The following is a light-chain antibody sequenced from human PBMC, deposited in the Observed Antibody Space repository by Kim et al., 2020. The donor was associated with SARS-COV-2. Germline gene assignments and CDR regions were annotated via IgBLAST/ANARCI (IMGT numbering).Light chain of an antibody. CDR1: QRVETAP. Sequence: LSPAERAPPSCRASQRVETAPLAWYQRKGGQAPSLFIYETYKRAAGIPDRFSGGGSGTDFTLTISRLEPEDSAVYYCQQYGSSPYGFGQGTKLEI. CDR2: ETY. J-gene: IGKJ2*03. V-gene: IGKV3-20*01. CDR3: QQYGSSPYG.